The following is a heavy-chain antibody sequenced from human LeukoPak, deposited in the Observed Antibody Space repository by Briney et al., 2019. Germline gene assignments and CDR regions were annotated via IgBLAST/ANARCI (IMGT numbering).Heavy chain of an antibody. CDR2: IKSKSDGGTT. V-gene: IGHV3-15*01. D-gene: IGHD3-22*01. CDR1: GFTFSNAW. J-gene: IGHJ3*02. Sequence: GGSLRLSCAASGFTFSNAWMSWVRQAPGKGLEWVGHIKSKSDGGTTDYAAPVKGRFTISRDDSKNTLYLQMNSLRAEDTAVYYCARHYYDSSGYYPYAFDIWGQGTMVTVSS. CDR3: ARHYYDSSGYYPYAFDI.